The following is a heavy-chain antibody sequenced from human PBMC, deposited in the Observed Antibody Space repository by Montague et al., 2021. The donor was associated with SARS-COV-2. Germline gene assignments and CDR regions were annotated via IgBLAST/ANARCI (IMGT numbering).Heavy chain of an antibody. D-gene: IGHD3-3*01. V-gene: IGHV3-30-3*01. J-gene: IGHJ6*02. CDR3: ARDSPAVGKILGVVILYDYYGMDV. CDR1: GFTFSSYA. Sequence: SLRLSCAASGFTFSSYAMHWVRQAPGKGPEWVAVISSDGSNKYYADSVKGRFTISRDNSKNTLYLQMNSLRAEDTAVYYCARDSPAVGKILGVVILYDYYGMDVWGQGTTVTVSS. CDR2: ISSDGSNK.